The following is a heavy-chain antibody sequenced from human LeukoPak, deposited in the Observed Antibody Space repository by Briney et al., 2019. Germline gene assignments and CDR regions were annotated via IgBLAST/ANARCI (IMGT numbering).Heavy chain of an antibody. CDR1: GYTFTGYY. Sequence: ASVKVSCKASGYTFTGYYMHWVRQAPGQGLERMGWINPNRGGTNYAQKFQGRVTMTRDTSISTAYMELSRLRSDDTAVYYCASSPDSSGPYYYYYYMDVWGKGTTVTVSS. V-gene: IGHV1-2*02. J-gene: IGHJ6*03. CDR3: ASSPDSSGPYYYYYYMDV. CDR2: INPNRGGT. D-gene: IGHD5-18*01.